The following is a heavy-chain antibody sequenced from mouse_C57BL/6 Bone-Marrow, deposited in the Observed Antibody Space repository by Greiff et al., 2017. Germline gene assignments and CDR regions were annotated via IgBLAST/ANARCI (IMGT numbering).Heavy chain of an antibody. CDR2: INPNNGGT. CDR1: GYTFTDYN. D-gene: IGHD2-3*01. CDR3: ARGGWLLFDY. J-gene: IGHJ2*01. V-gene: IGHV1-22*01. Sequence: VQLQQSGPELVKPGASVKMSCKASGYTFTDYNMHWVKQSHGKSLEWIGYINPNNGGTSYNQKFKGKATLTVNQTSSTAYMELRSLTSEDSAVYYCARGGWLLFDYWGQGTTLTVSS.